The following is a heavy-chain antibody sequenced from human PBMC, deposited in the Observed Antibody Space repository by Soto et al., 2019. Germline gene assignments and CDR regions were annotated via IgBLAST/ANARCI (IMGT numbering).Heavy chain of an antibody. V-gene: IGHV3-53*01. Sequence: EVPLVESGGGLIQPGGSLRLSCAASGFTFSRNDMNWVRQAPGKGLEWVSLIYSGGSTYYADSVKGRFTISRDNSKNTLYLQMSSLRAEDTAVYYCATRPLLPGAPWGQGTMVTVSS. CDR2: IYSGGST. J-gene: IGHJ3*01. CDR1: GFTFSRND. D-gene: IGHD3-22*01. CDR3: ATRPLLPGAP.